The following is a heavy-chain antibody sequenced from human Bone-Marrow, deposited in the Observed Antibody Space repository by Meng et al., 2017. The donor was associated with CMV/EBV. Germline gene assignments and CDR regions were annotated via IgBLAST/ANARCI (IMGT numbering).Heavy chain of an antibody. CDR3: AGLIAARHYFDY. Sequence: GGSLRLSCAASGFTFSSYSMNWVRQAPGKGLEWVSSISSSNSYIYYADSVKGRFTISRDNAKNSLYLQMNSLRAEDTAVYYCAGLIAARHYFDYWGQGTLVPVSS. V-gene: IGHV3-21*01. D-gene: IGHD6-6*01. CDR2: ISSSNSYI. J-gene: IGHJ4*02. CDR1: GFTFSSYS.